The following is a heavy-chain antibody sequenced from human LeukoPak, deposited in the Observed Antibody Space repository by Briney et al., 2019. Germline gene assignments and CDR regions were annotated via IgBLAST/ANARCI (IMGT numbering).Heavy chain of an antibody. D-gene: IGHD4-17*01. Sequence: PGGSLRLSCAASGFTFSNHYMNWVRQAPGKGLEWVSSISSGSSSIYYADSVKGRFTISRDNAKSSLYLQMNSLRAEDTAVYYCAREADGDYLPDYFDYWGQGTLVTVSS. CDR1: GFTFSNHY. CDR3: AREADGDYLPDYFDY. CDR2: ISSGSSSI. J-gene: IGHJ4*02. V-gene: IGHV3-21*01.